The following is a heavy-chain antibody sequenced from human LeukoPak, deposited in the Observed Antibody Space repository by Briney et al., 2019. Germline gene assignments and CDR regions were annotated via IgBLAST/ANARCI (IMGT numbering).Heavy chain of an antibody. D-gene: IGHD3-22*01. Sequence: ASVKVSCKASGYTFTSYGISWVRQAPGQGLEWMGWIGAYNGNTNYAQKLQGRVTMTTDTSTSTAYMELRSLRSDDTAVYYCASGAPVWDQPEYYYDSSGYPYVSFDYWGQGTVVTVSS. CDR3: ASGAPVWDQPEYYYDSSGYPYVSFDY. CDR2: IGAYNGNT. CDR1: GYTFTSYG. V-gene: IGHV1-18*01. J-gene: IGHJ4*02.